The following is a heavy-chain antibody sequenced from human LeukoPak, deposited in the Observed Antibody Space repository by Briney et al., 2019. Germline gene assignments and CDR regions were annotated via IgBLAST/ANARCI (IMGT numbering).Heavy chain of an antibody. CDR2: ISISSSYI. Sequence: GGSLRVSCAASGFTFSSYSMIWVRQAPGKGLEWVSSISISSSYIFYADSVKGRFTISRDNAKNSLYLQMNSLRAEDTAVYYCARERWELLGFDYWGQGTLVTVSS. D-gene: IGHD1-26*01. CDR3: ARERWELLGFDY. J-gene: IGHJ4*02. CDR1: GFTFSSYS. V-gene: IGHV3-21*01.